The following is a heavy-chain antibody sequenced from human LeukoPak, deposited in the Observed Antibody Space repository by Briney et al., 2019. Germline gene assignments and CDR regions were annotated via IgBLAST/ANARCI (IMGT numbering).Heavy chain of an antibody. V-gene: IGHV4-38-2*01. J-gene: IGHJ2*01. CDR1: GYSISKHYY. Sequence: PSETLSLTCAVSGYSISKHYYWGWIRQPPGKGLEWIGSYYHTGSSYYNPSLQSRVAISIDTSKNQFSLELASVTAADTAVYYCASVTRSMSRFFDLWGRGTLVIVSS. CDR3: ASVTRSMSRFFDL. CDR2: YYHTGSS. D-gene: IGHD4-17*01.